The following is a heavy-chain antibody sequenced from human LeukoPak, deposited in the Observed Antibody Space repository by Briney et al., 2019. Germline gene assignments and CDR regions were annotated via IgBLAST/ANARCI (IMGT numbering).Heavy chain of an antibody. CDR1: GFTFDDYA. J-gene: IGHJ3*02. CDR3: AKDGSLRYFDWLLFSSDAFDI. V-gene: IGHV3-9*01. CDR2: ISWNSGSI. D-gene: IGHD3-9*01. Sequence: GRSLRLSCAASGFTFDDYAMHWVRQAPGKGLEWVSGISWNSGSIGYADSVKGRFTTSRDNAKNSLYLQMNSLRAEDTALYYCAKDGSLRYFDWLLFSSDAFDIWGQGTMVTVSS.